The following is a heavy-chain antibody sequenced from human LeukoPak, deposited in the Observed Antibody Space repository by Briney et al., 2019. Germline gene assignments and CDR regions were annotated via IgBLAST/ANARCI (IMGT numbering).Heavy chain of an antibody. CDR1: GYSLVRYY. D-gene: IGHD4-17*01. CDR2: INSSGGST. CDR3: ARGGYGDRIDY. J-gene: IGHJ4*02. Sequence: SGNPACKAAGYSLVRYYMHWVRQATRQWIEWMGIINSSGGSTSYAQKFQGRVTMTSDTSTSTVYMELSRLRSEDTAVYYCARGGYGDRIDYWGQGTLVSVSS. V-gene: IGHV1-46*01.